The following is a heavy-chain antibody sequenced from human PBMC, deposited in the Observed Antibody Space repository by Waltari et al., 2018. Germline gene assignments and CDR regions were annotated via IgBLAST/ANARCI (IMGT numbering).Heavy chain of an antibody. D-gene: IGHD6-19*01. CDR3: AREVSGLDY. CDR1: GYTFTSYD. V-gene: IGHV1-8*03. Sequence: QVQLVQSGAEVKKPGASVKVSCQAPGYTFTSYDINWVRQATGQGLEWMGWMNPNSGNTGYAQKFQGRVTITKNTSIRTAYMELSSLGSEDTAVYYCAREVSGLDYWGQGTLVTVSS. J-gene: IGHJ4*02. CDR2: MNPNSGNT.